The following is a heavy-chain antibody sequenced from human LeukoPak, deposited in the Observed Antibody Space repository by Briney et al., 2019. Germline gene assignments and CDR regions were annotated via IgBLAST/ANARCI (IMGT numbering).Heavy chain of an antibody. CDR2: ISSGSSYI. J-gene: IGHJ4*02. D-gene: IGHD5-18*01. V-gene: IGHV3-21*01. CDR1: GFTFSSYS. Sequence: PGGSLRLSCPASGFTFSSYSMNWVRQAPGKGLEWVSSISSGSSYIYSADSVKGRFTNSRDNAKNSLYLQMNSLRVEDTAVYYCAGKNEYSYGSVLDYWGQGTLVTVSS. CDR3: AGKNEYSYGSVLDY.